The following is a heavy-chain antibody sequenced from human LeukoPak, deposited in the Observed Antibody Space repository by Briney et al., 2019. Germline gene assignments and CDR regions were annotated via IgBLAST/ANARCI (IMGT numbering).Heavy chain of an antibody. V-gene: IGHV3-30-3*01. J-gene: IGHJ4*02. CDR2: ISYDGSNK. CDR3: ARISSSGYYFDY. D-gene: IGHD3-22*01. CDR1: GFTFSSYA. Sequence: PGGSLRLSCAASGFTFSSYAMHWVRQAPGKGLEWVAVISYDGSNKYYADSVKGRFTISRDNSKNTLYLQMNSLRAEDTAVYYCARISSSGYYFDYWGQGTLVTVSS.